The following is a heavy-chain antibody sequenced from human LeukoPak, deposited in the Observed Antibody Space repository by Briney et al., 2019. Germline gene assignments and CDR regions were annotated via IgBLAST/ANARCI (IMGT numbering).Heavy chain of an antibody. V-gene: IGHV3-30*04. CDR3: ARDFPRDLGLDY. J-gene: IGHJ4*02. CDR2: ISYDGSNK. CDR1: GFTFTSYA. Sequence: GGSLRLSCVASGFTFTSYAMNWVRQAPGKGLEWVAVISYDGSNKYYADSVKGRFTISRDNSKNTLYLQMNSLRAEDTAVYYCARDFPRDLGLDYWGQGTLVTVSS. D-gene: IGHD7-27*01.